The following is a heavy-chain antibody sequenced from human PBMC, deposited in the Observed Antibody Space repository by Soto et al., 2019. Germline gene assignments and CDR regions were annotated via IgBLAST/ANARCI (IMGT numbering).Heavy chain of an antibody. D-gene: IGHD3-9*01. J-gene: IGHJ6*02. CDR2: IYHNATA. V-gene: IGHV4-61*08. CDR3: ARLDWSTSKRGV. CDR1: GDSVSSGASH. Sequence: QVQLQESGPGLLKPSETLSLTCTVSGDSVSSGASHWTWIRQSPGKGLEWIGYIYHNATADCNPPLKSRVSLSVDTSKNQSPLKLTSATTADTAVYYCARLDWSTSKRGVWGQETTVTVSS.